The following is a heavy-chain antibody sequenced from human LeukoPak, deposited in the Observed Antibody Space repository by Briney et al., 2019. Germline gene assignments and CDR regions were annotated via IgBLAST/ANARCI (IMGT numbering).Heavy chain of an antibody. CDR1: GYTFTSYY. CDR3: ARDGGSYGGYLYRDY. V-gene: IGHV1-46*01. J-gene: IGHJ4*02. Sequence: ASVKVSCKASGYTFTSYYMHWVRQAPGQGLEWMGIINPRGGSTSYAQKFQGRVTMTRDTSTSTVYMELSSLRSEDTAVYYCARDGGSYGGYLYRDYWGQGTLVTVSS. CDR2: INPRGGST. D-gene: IGHD5-12*01.